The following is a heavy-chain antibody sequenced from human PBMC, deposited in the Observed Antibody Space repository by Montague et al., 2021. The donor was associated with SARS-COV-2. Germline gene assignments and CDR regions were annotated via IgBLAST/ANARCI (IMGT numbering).Heavy chain of an antibody. V-gene: IGHV4-34*01. CDR3: VRVPYRLLFVPRYYGMDV. CDR2: ISHSGST. J-gene: IGHJ6*02. Sequence: SETLSLTCAVYGGSLSGYYWSGIRQPPGEGLERIAEISHSGSTSYNPSLKSRVTISVDTSKNQFSLKLSSATAADTAVYYCVRVPYRLLFVPRYYGMDVWGQGTTVTVSS. CDR1: GGSLSGYY. D-gene: IGHD2-2*01.